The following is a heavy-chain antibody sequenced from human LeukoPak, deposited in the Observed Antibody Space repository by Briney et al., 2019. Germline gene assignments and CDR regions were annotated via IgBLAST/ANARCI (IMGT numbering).Heavy chain of an antibody. CDR3: ARAQSGFWSGYCFDY. Sequence: PGGSLRLSCAASGFTFSTSWMTWVRQAPGKGLEWVANIKQDGSEKYYVDSAKGRFAVSRDNAKNSLYLQMNSLRAEDTAVYYCARAQSGFWSGYCFDYWGQGTLVTVSS. J-gene: IGHJ4*02. D-gene: IGHD3-3*01. CDR1: GFTFSTSW. V-gene: IGHV3-7*01. CDR2: IKQDGSEK.